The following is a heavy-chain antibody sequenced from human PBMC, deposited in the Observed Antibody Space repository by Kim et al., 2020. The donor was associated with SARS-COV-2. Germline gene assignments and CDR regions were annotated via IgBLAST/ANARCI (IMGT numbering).Heavy chain of an antibody. CDR1: GFTFSNYA. Sequence: GGSLRLSCGASGFTFSNYAMHWVRQAPGKGLDWVAVISYDGSNKYYADSVKGRFTISRDNSNNTLYLQMNSLTAEDTAVYYCARKATYSRAVDYWGQGTL. CDR2: ISYDGSNK. D-gene: IGHD6-13*01. J-gene: IGHJ4*02. CDR3: ARKATYSRAVDY. V-gene: IGHV3-30*04.